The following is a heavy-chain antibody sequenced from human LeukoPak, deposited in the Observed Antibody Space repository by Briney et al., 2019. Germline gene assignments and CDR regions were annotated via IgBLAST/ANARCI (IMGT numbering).Heavy chain of an antibody. CDR3: ARDRAYSSSSFGRSVDY. V-gene: IGHV3-74*01. CDR1: GFTFSSYW. J-gene: IGHJ4*02. D-gene: IGHD6-6*01. Sequence: QPGGSLRLSCAASGFTFSSYWMHWVRQAPGKGLVWVSRTNSDGSTTTYADSVKGRFTISRDNAKNTLFLQMNSLRAEDTAVYYCARDRAYSSSSFGRSVDYWGQGTLVTVSS. CDR2: TNSDGSTT.